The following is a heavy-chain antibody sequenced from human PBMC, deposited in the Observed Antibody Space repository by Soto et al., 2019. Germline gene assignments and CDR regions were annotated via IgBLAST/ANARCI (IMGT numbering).Heavy chain of an antibody. J-gene: IGHJ4*02. D-gene: IGHD4-4*01. V-gene: IGHV3-30*18. Sequence: QVQLVESGGGVVQPGRSLRLSCAASGFTFSSYGMHWVRQAPGKGLEWVAVISYDGSNKYYADSVKGRFTISRDNSKNPLYLQMNSLRAEDTAVYYCAKDSNYCDHDAFDYWGQGTLVTVSS. CDR1: GFTFSSYG. CDR2: ISYDGSNK. CDR3: AKDSNYCDHDAFDY.